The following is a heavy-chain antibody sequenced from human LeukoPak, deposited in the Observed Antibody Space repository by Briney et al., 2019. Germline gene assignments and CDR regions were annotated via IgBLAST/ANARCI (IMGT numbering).Heavy chain of an antibody. CDR1: GFTFCSYD. CDR2: IWYDGSNK. J-gene: IGHJ4*02. Sequence: GGSLRLSCAASGFTFCSYDMHWVRQAPGKGLEWVAVIWYDGSNKYFADSVKGRFTISRDNSKNTLYLQMNSLRAEDTAVYYCARGAEAETSPLDFWGQGTLVIVS. D-gene: IGHD6-13*01. CDR3: ARGAEAETSPLDF. V-gene: IGHV3-33*01.